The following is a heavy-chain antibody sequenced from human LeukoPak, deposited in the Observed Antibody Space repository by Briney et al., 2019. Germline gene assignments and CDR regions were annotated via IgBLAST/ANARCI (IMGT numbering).Heavy chain of an antibody. CDR2: ISSSSSTI. Sequence: GGSLRLSCAASGFTFSSYSMNWVRQAPGKGLEWVSYISSSSSTIYYADSVKGRFTISRDNAKNSLYLQMNSLRAEDTAVYYCAATIVGATTDAFDIWGQGTMVTVSS. J-gene: IGHJ3*02. CDR3: AATIVGATTDAFDI. CDR1: GFTFSSYS. V-gene: IGHV3-48*01. D-gene: IGHD1-26*01.